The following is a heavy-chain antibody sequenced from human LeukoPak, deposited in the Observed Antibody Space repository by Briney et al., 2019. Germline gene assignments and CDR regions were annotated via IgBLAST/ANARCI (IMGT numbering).Heavy chain of an antibody. CDR3: ATSSEATAYFDY. CDR1: GYTLTELS. CDR2: FDPEDGET. Sequence: ASVKVSCKVSGYTLTELSMHWVRQAPGKGLEWMGGFDPEDGETIYAQKFQGRVTMTEDTSTDTAYMELSSLRSEDTAVYYCATSSEATAYFDYWGQGTLVTVSS. D-gene: IGHD5-12*01. J-gene: IGHJ4*02. V-gene: IGHV1-24*01.